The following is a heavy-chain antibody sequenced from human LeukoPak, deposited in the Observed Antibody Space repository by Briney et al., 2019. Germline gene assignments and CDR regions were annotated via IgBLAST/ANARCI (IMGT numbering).Heavy chain of an antibody. D-gene: IGHD5-12*01. V-gene: IGHV4-59*01. Sequence: PLETLSLTCTVSGGSIRGYYWSWIRQPPGKGLEWIGYIYYSGSTNYNPSLKSRVTISVDTSKNQFSLKLSSVTAADTAVYYCARAYSGYGQINYWGQGTLVTVSS. CDR1: GGSIRGYY. CDR2: IYYSGST. J-gene: IGHJ4*02. CDR3: ARAYSGYGQINY.